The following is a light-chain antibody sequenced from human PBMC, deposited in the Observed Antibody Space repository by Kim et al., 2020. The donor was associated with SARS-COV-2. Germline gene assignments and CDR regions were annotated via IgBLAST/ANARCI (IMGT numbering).Light chain of an antibody. Sequence: VSPGHTATITCSGDKLGDKYACWYQQRPGQSPVLVIFQDNKRPSGIPERFSGSNSGNTATLTISGTQAMDEADYYCQAWDSSTVVFGGGTQLTVL. V-gene: IGLV3-1*01. CDR2: QDN. CDR1: KLGDKY. J-gene: IGLJ2*01. CDR3: QAWDSSTVV.